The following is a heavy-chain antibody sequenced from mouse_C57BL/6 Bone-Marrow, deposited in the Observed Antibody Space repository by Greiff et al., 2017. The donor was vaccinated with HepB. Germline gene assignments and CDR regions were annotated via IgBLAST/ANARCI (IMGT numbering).Heavy chain of an antibody. V-gene: IGHV1-64*01. Sequence: VQLQQSGAELVKPGASVKLSCKASGYTFTSYWIHWVKQRPGQGLEWIGMIHPNSGSTNYNEKFKSKATLTVDKSSSTAYMQLSSLTSEDSAVYYCARDGFYYFDYWGQGTTLTVSS. CDR2: IHPNSGST. D-gene: IGHD2-3*01. J-gene: IGHJ2*01. CDR1: GYTFTSYW. CDR3: ARDGFYYFDY.